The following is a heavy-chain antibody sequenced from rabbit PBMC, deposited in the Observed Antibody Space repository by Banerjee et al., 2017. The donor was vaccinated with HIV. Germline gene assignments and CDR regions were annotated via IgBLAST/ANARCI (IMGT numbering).Heavy chain of an antibody. Sequence: EESGGGLVQPGGSLKLSCKASGFDFSSAGVSWVRQAPGKGLEWIGYIDAIFDSTTHATRVNGRFTISLDNGQNTVFLQMSSLTAADTATYFCARGGSGWGAGRLDLWGQGTLVTVS. V-gene: IGHV1S47*01. J-gene: IGHJ3*01. CDR3: ARGGSGWGAGRLDL. CDR2: IDAIFDST. CDR1: GFDFSSAG. D-gene: IGHD4-1*01.